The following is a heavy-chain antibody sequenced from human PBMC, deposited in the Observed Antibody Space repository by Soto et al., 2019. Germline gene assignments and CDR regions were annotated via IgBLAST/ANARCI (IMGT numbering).Heavy chain of an antibody. Sequence: ASVKVSCKASGYTFNSHAIHWVRQAPGQRPEWLGWINAGNGNTYYSEKFEGRVTFTRDTAATTVNMELTSLTSEDTAIYYCGRDQSGIGYYVDWFDPWGQGTLVTVSS. J-gene: IGHJ5*02. V-gene: IGHV1-3*01. CDR3: GRDQSGIGYYVDWFDP. D-gene: IGHD3-10*02. CDR2: INAGNGNT. CDR1: GYTFNSHA.